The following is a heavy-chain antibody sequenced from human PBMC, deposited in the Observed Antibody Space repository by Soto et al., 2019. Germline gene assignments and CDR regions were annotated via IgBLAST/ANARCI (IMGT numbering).Heavy chain of an antibody. D-gene: IGHD3-3*01. J-gene: IGHJ4*02. CDR1: GGSLSKYY. CDR3: ARDNNDFWSLYPLAFDY. V-gene: IGHV4-4*07. CDR2: ISTSGHV. Sequence: SETLSLTCSVSGGSLSKYYWSWIRQPAGKGLEWIGRISTSGHVVSKVSLRSRLTMSVDMSNNHFSLKLTSVTAADTAVYYCARDNNDFWSLYPLAFDYWGQGALVPVSS.